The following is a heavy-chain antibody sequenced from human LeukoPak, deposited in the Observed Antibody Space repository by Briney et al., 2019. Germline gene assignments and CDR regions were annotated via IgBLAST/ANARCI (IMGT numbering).Heavy chain of an antibody. CDR1: GFTFGNYG. J-gene: IGHJ4*02. D-gene: IGHD3-16*01. V-gene: IGHV3-33*01. CDR2: IWYDGSNQ. Sequence: PGRSLRLSCTASGFTFGNYGMHWVRQAPNKGLEWVAIIWYDGSNQYYADSVKGRFTVSRDSSKNTMYLQMNSLRAEDTAVYYCARDSELKVGGSFDYWGQGTLVTVSS. CDR3: ARDSELKVGGSFDY.